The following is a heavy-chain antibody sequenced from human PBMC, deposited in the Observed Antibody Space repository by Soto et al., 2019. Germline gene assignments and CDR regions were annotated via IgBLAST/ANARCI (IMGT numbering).Heavy chain of an antibody. Sequence: GGSLRLSCAASGFTFSSYAMTWVRQAPGKGLEWVSGISGSGISTYYADSVKGRFTISRDNSKNTLYLQMGRLRVEDTALYYCAKDTYSGYDHDAFDIWGQGTMVTVSS. CDR1: GFTFSSYA. CDR3: AKDTYSGYDHDAFDI. V-gene: IGHV3-23*01. D-gene: IGHD5-12*01. J-gene: IGHJ3*02. CDR2: ISGSGIST.